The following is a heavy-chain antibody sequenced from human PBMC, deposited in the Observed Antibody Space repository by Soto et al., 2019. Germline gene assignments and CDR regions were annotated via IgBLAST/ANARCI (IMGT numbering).Heavy chain of an antibody. J-gene: IGHJ4*02. D-gene: IGHD3-22*01. CDR2: IKSKTDGGTT. V-gene: IGHV3-15*01. CDR3: TTEAYYDSSGSISDY. CDR1: GGTFSSYS. Sequence: SCKASGGTFSSYSISWVRQAPGKGLEWVGRIKSKTDGGTTDYAAPVKGRFTISRDDSKNTLYLQMNSLKTEDTAVYYCTTEAYYDSSGSISDYWGQGTLVTVSS.